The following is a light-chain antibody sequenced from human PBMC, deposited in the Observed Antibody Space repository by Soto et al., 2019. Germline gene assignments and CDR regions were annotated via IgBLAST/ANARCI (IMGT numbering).Light chain of an antibody. CDR2: GAS. Sequence: DLTQSPGTLSLTLGEGATLSCRASESVASNYLAWYQQKPGQAPRLLFYGASIRATGIPDRFSGSGSGTDFTLTLSRLQPEDFAVYYCQQYGSSPWTSGQGTKVDIK. J-gene: IGKJ1*01. V-gene: IGKV3-20*01. CDR1: ESVASNY. CDR3: QQYGSSPWT.